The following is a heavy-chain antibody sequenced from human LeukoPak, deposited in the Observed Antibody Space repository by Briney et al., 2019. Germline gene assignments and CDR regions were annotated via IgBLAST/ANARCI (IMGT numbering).Heavy chain of an antibody. CDR1: VYTFAKFY. CDR3: ARDNRGERTPGWGYGGFDI. V-gene: IGHV1-46*01. J-gene: IGHJ3*02. D-gene: IGHD3-16*01. Sequence: ASVKGSCKASVYTFAKFYIHWVRQAPGQGLEWMGIINPSGGATSYAKKFQDRVSMTRDTSTSTVYMELSSLRSEDTAVYYCARDNRGERTPGWGYGGFDIWGQGTMVSVSS. CDR2: INPSGGAT.